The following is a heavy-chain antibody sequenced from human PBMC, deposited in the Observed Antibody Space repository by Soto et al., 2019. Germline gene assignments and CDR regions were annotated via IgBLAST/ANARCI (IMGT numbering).Heavy chain of an antibody. Sequence: QVQLVESGGGVVQPGRSLRLSCAASGFTFSSYAMHWVRQAPGKGLEWVAVISYDGSNKYYADSVKGRFTISRDNSKNTLYLQMNSLRAEDTAVYYCARGRELWSSNYFDYWGQGTLVTVSS. CDR1: GFTFSSYA. CDR3: ARGRELWSSNYFDY. D-gene: IGHD5-18*01. V-gene: IGHV3-30-3*01. J-gene: IGHJ4*02. CDR2: ISYDGSNK.